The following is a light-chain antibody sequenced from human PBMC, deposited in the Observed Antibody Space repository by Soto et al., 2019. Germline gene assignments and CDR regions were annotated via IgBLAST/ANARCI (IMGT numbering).Light chain of an antibody. CDR1: QSISSW. J-gene: IGKJ5*01. V-gene: IGKV1-5*01. CDR3: QQYNSYWIT. Sequence: DIQMTQSPSTLSASVGDRVTITCRASQSISSWLAWYQQKQGKAPKLLIYDASSLESGVPSRFSGSGSGTEFTLTISSLQPDDFATYYCQQYNSYWITFGQGTRLEIK. CDR2: DAS.